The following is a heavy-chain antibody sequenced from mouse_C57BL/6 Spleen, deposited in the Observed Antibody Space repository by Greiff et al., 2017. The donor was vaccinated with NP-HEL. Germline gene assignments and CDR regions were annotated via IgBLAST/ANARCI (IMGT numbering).Heavy chain of an antibody. V-gene: IGHV5-4*01. CDR2: ISDGGSYT. J-gene: IGHJ4*01. CDR1: GFTFSSYA. D-gene: IGHD4-1*01. Sequence: EVQRVESGGGLVKPGGSLKLSCAASGFTFSSYAMSWVRQTPEKRLEWVATISDGGSYTYYPDNVKGRFTISRDNAKNNLYLQMSHLKSEDTAMYYCARRNWEYAMDYWGQGTSVTVSS. CDR3: ARRNWEYAMDY.